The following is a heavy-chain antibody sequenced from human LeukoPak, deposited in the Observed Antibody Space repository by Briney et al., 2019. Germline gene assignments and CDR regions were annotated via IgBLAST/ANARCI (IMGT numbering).Heavy chain of an antibody. Sequence: GGSLRLSCAASGFTFSSYAMSWVRQAPWKGLEWVSVISGSGDRTYYADSVKGRFTISRDNSKNTLYLQMNSLRAEDTAVYYCAKVIPYWYFDLWGRGTLVTVSS. CDR1: GFTFSSYA. CDR3: AKVIPYWYFDL. CDR2: ISGSGDRT. V-gene: IGHV3-23*01. J-gene: IGHJ2*01.